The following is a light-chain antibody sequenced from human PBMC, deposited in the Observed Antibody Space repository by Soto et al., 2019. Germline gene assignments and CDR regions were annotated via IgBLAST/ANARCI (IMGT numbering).Light chain of an antibody. CDR3: QQYNSYSGT. CDR2: DAS. Sequence: DIQMTQSPSTLSASVGDRVTITCRASQSISSWLAWYQQKPGKAPKLLIYDASSLESGVPSRFSGGGSGTENNLTISRQQHDEFAPYYCQQYNSYSGTFGQGTKVEIK. CDR1: QSISSW. V-gene: IGKV1-5*01. J-gene: IGKJ1*01.